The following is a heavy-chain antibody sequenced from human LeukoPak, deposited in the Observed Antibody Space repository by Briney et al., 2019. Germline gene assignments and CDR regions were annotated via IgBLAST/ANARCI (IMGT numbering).Heavy chain of an antibody. D-gene: IGHD1-26*01. CDR1: GYTLTELS. CDR3: ATLGVGAATVFGWFDP. V-gene: IGHV1-24*01. CDR2: FDPEDGET. J-gene: IGHJ5*02. Sequence: GASVKVSCKVSGYTLTELSMHWVRQAPGKGLEWMGGFDPEDGETIYAQKFQGRVTMTEDTSTDTPYMELSSLRSEDTAVYYCATLGVGAATVFGWFDPWGQGALDTVSS.